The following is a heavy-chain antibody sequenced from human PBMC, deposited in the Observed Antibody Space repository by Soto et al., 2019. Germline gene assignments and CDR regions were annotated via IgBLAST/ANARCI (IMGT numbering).Heavy chain of an antibody. D-gene: IGHD4-17*01. J-gene: IGHJ5*02. V-gene: IGHV3-74*01. CDR2: INSDGST. CDR1: GFTFGNFW. CDR3: ARAAYGEYWFDP. Sequence: SLRLSCAASGFTFGNFWMHWVRQAPGKGLVWVSRINSDGSTSYADFVKGRLTISRDNAKNTVYLQMNSLRAEDTAVYYCARAAYGEYWFDPWGQGTLVTVS.